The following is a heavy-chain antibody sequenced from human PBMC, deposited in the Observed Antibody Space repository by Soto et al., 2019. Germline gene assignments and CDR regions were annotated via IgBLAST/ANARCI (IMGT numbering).Heavy chain of an antibody. D-gene: IGHD2-8*01. V-gene: IGHV3-72*01. CDR3: ARVVEGVLSWHFDL. Sequence: EVQLVESGGGLVQPAGSLRLSCAASGFTFSDHYMDWVRQAPGKGLEWVGRTRNQANSYTTEYAASAKGRFTISRDDSNNSLYLQMNSLKTEDTAVYYCARVVEGVLSWHFDLWGRGTLVTGSS. J-gene: IGHJ2*01. CDR1: GFTFSDHY. CDR2: TRNQANSYTT.